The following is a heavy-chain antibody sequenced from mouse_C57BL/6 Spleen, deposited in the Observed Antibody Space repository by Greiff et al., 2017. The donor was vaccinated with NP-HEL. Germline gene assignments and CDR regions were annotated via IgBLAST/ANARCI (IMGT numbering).Heavy chain of an antibody. Sequence: QVQLQQSGAELVKPGASVKLSCKASGYTFTEYTIHWVKQRSGQCLALLWCFYPGRCRLQSHPPFPYQATLTADKSSSTVYMELSRLTSEDSAVYFCARHEDRVVAPGYFDYWGQGTTLTVSS. CDR1: GYTFTEYT. CDR2: FYPGRCRL. V-gene: IGHV1-62-2*01. CDR3: ARHEDRVVAPGYFDY. J-gene: IGHJ2*01. D-gene: IGHD1-1*01.